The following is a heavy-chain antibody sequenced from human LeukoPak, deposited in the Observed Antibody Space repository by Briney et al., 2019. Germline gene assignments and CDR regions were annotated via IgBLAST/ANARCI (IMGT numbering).Heavy chain of an antibody. V-gene: IGHV3-30*04. J-gene: IGHJ6*03. D-gene: IGHD3-3*01. CDR1: GFTFSSYA. Sequence: GGSLRLSCAASGFTFSSYAMHWVRQAPGKGLEWVAVISYDGSNKYYADSVKGRFTISRDNSKNTLYLQMNSLRAEDTAVYYCARDPGYYDFWSGQEHYYYYYMDVWGKGTTVTVSS. CDR2: ISYDGSNK. CDR3: ARDPGYYDFWSGQEHYYYYYMDV.